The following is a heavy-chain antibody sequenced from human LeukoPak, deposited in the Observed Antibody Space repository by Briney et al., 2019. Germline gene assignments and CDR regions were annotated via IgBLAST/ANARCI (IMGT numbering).Heavy chain of an antibody. V-gene: IGHV1-2*02. Sequence: ASVKVSCKASGYTFTDHYIHWVRQAPGPGLGWVGWTNPKTGGTKYAQRFQDRVTMSRDTSIRTAYMELRRLMSDDTAVYYCVLAMGEYFDYWGQGTLVTVSS. D-gene: IGHD2/OR15-2a*01. CDR3: VLAMGEYFDY. CDR2: TNPKTGGT. J-gene: IGHJ4*02. CDR1: GYTFTDHY.